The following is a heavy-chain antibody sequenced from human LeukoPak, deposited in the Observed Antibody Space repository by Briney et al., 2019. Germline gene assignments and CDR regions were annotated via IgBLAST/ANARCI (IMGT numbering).Heavy chain of an antibody. D-gene: IGHD6-19*01. CDR2: IYYSGST. CDR1: GGSISSYY. V-gene: IGHV4-59*01. Sequence: SETLSLTCTVSGGSISSYYWSWIRQPPGKGLEWIGYIYYSGSTNYNPSLKSRVTISVDTSRSQSSLKLSSVTAADTAVYYCARDTGSGWSSCDYWGQGTLVTVSS. CDR3: ARDTGSGWSSCDY. J-gene: IGHJ4*02.